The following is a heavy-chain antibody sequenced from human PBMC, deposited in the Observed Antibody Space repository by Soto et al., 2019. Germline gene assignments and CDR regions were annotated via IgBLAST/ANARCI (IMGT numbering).Heavy chain of an antibody. D-gene: IGHD3-3*01. CDR1: GYTFTSYG. CDR3: ARCSRAYYDFWSGYLNWFDP. V-gene: IGHV1-18*01. J-gene: IGHJ5*02. CDR2: ISAYNGNT. Sequence: GASVKVSCKASGYTFTSYGISWVRQAPGQGLEWMGWISAYNGNTNYAQKLQGRVTMTTDTSTSTAYMELRSLRSDDTAVYYCARCSRAYYDFWSGYLNWFDPWGQGTLVTVSS.